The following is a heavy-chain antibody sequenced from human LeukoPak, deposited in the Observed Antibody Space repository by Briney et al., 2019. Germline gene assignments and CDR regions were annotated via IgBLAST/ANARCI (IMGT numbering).Heavy chain of an antibody. CDR3: ARQGDDY. D-gene: IGHD3-16*01. CDR1: GFTFTSYD. V-gene: IGHV3-23*01. Sequence: GGSLRLSCAASGFTFTSYDMSWVRQAPGKGLEWVSAISGSGGSTYYADSVKGRFTISRDNAKNSLYLQMNSLRAEDTAVYYCARQGDDYWGHGTLVTVSS. CDR2: ISGSGGST. J-gene: IGHJ4*01.